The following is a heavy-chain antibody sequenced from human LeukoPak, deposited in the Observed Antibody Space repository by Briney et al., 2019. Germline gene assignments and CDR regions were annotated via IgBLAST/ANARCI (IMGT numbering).Heavy chain of an antibody. D-gene: IGHD6-6*01. CDR2: IIPIFGTA. CDR3: ARESGQAAPLDY. V-gene: IGHV1-69*13. Sequence: GASVKVSCKASGGTFSSYAISWVRQAPGQGLGWMGGIIPIFGTANYAQKFQGRVTITADESTSTAYMELSSLRSEDTAVYYCARESGQAAPLDYWGQGTLVTVSS. J-gene: IGHJ4*02. CDR1: GGTFSSYA.